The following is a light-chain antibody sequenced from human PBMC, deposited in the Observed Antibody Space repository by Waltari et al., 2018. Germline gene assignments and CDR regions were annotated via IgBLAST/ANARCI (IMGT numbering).Light chain of an antibody. V-gene: IGKV3-20*01. CDR3: QHYVRLPVT. CDR1: QSFTRY. CDR2: DAS. J-gene: IGKJ1*01. Sequence: EIVLTQSPGTLSLSPGARVTLACRASQSFTRYLAWYQHKPGQAPRLLIYDASTRAAGIADRFSGSGFGTDFTLTISRLEPEDSAVYYCQHYVRLPVTFGQGTKVEIK.